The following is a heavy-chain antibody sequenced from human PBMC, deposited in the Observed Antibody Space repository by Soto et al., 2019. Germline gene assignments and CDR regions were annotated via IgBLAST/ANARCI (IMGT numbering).Heavy chain of an antibody. CDR2: IYYSGST. J-gene: IGHJ4*02. Sequence: PSETLSLTCTVSGGSISSYYWSWIRQPPGKGLEWIGYIYYSGSTNYNPSLKSRVTISVDTSKNQFSLKLSSVTAADTAVYYCARHVRSSGWPYFDYWGQGTLVTVS. CDR3: ARHVRSSGWPYFDY. V-gene: IGHV4-59*08. CDR1: GGSISSYY. D-gene: IGHD6-19*01.